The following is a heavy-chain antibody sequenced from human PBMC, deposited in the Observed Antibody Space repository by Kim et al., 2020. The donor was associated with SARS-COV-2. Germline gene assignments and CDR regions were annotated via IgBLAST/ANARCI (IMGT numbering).Heavy chain of an antibody. J-gene: IGHJ4*02. V-gene: IGHV4-30-4*01. CDR1: GGSISSGDYY. Sequence: SETLSLTCTVSGGSISSGDYYWSWIRQPPGKGLEWIGYIYYSGSTYYNPSLKSRVTISVDTSKNQFSLKLSSVTAADTAVYYCAREGGATFGGYWGQGTLVTVSS. CDR3: AREGGATFGGY. CDR2: IYYSGST. D-gene: IGHD3-10*02.